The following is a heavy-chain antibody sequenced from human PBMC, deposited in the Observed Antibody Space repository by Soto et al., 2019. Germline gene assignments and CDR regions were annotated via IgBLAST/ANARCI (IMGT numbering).Heavy chain of an antibody. J-gene: IGHJ6*02. Sequence: ASVKVSCKAPGYTFTSYAMHWVRQAPGQRLEWMGWINAGNGNTKYSQKFKGRVTITRDTSASTAYMDLSSLISEDTAVYSCARTSGGYSYGYNPHYGKDVWGQGTTVTVSS. CDR2: INAGNGNT. V-gene: IGHV1-3*01. D-gene: IGHD5-18*01. CDR1: GYTFTSYA. CDR3: ARTSGGYSYGYNPHYGKDV.